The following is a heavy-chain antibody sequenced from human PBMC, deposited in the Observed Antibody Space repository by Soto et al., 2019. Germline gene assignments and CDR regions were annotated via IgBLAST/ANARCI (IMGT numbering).Heavy chain of an antibody. CDR3: ARDTVEWELRTFDI. CDR1: GFTLSSYS. J-gene: IGHJ3*02. Sequence: EVQLVESGGGLVQPGGSLRLSCAASGFTLSSYSMNWVRQAPGKGLEWISYISSGSSTKYYADSVKGRFTISRDNAKNSLYLQMNSLRDEDTAMYYCARDTVEWELRTFDIWGQGTMVTVSS. D-gene: IGHD1-26*01. V-gene: IGHV3-48*02. CDR2: ISSGSSTK.